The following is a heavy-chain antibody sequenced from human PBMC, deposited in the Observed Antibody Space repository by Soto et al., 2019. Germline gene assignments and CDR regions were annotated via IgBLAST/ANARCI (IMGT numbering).Heavy chain of an antibody. V-gene: IGHV4-4*07. CDR1: GGPISAFF. CDR3: ARSPSTSSIGSFDI. Sequence: SETLSLTCTVSGGPISAFFWNWTRQSPGKGLEWIGRIYQTGYTRYNPSLQSRVTMSVDPSKHQFSLQVRSVTAADTAVYYCARSPSTSSIGSFDIWGQGRMVTVSS. D-gene: IGHD6-6*01. CDR2: IYQTGYT. J-gene: IGHJ3*02.